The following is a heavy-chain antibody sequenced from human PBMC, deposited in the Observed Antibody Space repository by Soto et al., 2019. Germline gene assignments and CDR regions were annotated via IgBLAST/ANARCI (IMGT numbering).Heavy chain of an antibody. J-gene: IGHJ6*02. Sequence: SETLSLTCTVSGGSVSSGSYYWSWIRQPPGKGLEWIGYIYYSGSTNYNPSLKSRVTISVDTSKNQFPLKLSSVTAADTAVYYWARDFKEQQLVMGYYYYGMDFWGQGTMVTVSS. D-gene: IGHD6-13*01. CDR3: ARDFKEQQLVMGYYYYGMDF. CDR2: IYYSGST. V-gene: IGHV4-61*01. CDR1: GGSVSSGSYY.